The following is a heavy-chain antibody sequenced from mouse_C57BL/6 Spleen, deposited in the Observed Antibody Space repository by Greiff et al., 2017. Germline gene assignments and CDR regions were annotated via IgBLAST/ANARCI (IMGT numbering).Heavy chain of an antibody. Sequence: EVHLVESGGDLVKPGGSLKLSCAASGFTFSSYGMSWVRQTPDKRLEWVATISSGGSYTYYPDSVKGRFTISRDNAKNTLYLQMSSLKSEDTAMYYCASQLGRGNHFDYWGQGTTLTVSS. D-gene: IGHD4-1*01. V-gene: IGHV5-6*01. CDR3: ASQLGRGNHFDY. J-gene: IGHJ2*01. CDR1: GFTFSSYG. CDR2: ISSGGSYT.